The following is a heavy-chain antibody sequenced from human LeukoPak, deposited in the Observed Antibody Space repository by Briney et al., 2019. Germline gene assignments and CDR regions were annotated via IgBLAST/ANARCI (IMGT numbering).Heavy chain of an antibody. V-gene: IGHV1-2*02. CDR1: GYTFTGFY. CDR3: ARNVGVVVVPAGID. Sequence: GASLKVSCTASGYTFTGFYMHWVRQTPGQGLEWMGWINPNSGGTNYAQKFRGRVSMTRGTSISTAYMELSRLRSDDTAVYYGARNVGVVVVPAGIDWGQGTLVTVSS. J-gene: IGHJ4*02. CDR2: INPNSGGT. D-gene: IGHD2-2*01.